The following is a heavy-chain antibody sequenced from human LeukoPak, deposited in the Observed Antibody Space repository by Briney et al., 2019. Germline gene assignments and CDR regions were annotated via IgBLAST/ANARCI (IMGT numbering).Heavy chain of an antibody. J-gene: IGHJ4*02. CDR3: AVSPHREWQRSYFNY. CDR2: IIPILGTA. CDR1: GGTFSNSG. D-gene: IGHD5-12*01. V-gene: IGHV1-69*01. Sequence: SVKVSCKASGGTFSNSGINWVRQAPGQGLEWMGGIIPILGTAKYAQKLQGRVTIAADESTSAAYMELSSLRFEDTALYYCAVSPHREWQRSYFNYWGQGTLVTVSS.